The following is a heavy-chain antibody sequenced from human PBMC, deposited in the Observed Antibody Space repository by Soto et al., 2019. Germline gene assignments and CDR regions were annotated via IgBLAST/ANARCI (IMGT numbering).Heavy chain of an antibody. CDR1: GGIFITSG. J-gene: IGHJ6*02. CDR3: ATSVGIAPTGEDGMDV. D-gene: IGHD2-8*02. Sequence: QVQLVQSGAEVKMPGSSVKVSCKTSGGIFITSGLSWVRQAPGQGLEWMGGIIPFLGTTNHAQKFQGRVTITADKSTSTVYLELSSLKFEDTAVYYCATSVGIAPTGEDGMDVWGQGTSVTVSS. CDR2: IIPFLGTT. V-gene: IGHV1-69*06.